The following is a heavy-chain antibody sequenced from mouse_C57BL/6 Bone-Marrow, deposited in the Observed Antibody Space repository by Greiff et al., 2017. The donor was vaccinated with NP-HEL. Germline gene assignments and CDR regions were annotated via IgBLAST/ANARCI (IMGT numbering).Heavy chain of an antibody. V-gene: IGHV5-17*01. Sequence: EVHLVESGGGLVKPGGSLKLSCAASGFTFSDYGMHWVRQAPEKGLEWVAYISSGSSTIYYADTVKGRFTISRDNAKNTLFLQMTSLRSEDTAMYYCARGGNYEYAMDYWGQGTSVTVSS. CDR2: ISSGSSTI. CDR1: GFTFSDYG. J-gene: IGHJ4*01. D-gene: IGHD2-1*01. CDR3: ARGGNYEYAMDY.